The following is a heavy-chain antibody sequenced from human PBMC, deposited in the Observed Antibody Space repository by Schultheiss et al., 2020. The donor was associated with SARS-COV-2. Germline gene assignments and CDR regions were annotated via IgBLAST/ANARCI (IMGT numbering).Heavy chain of an antibody. CDR2: ISSTGTTI. CDR3: AREKYRYCGGNSCRSDH. J-gene: IGHJ4*02. D-gene: IGHD2-21*01. Sequence: GESLKISCAASGFIFSDYHMSWIRQAPGKGLEWFSYISSTGTTIFYTDSVKGRFTISRDNAKNSLYLQMNGLRAEDTAVYYCAREKYRYCGGNSCRSDHWGQGTLVTVSS. CDR1: GFIFSDYH. V-gene: IGHV3-11*01.